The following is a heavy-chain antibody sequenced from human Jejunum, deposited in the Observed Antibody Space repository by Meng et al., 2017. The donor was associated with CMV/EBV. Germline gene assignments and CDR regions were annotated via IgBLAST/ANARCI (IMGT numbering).Heavy chain of an antibody. V-gene: IGHV1-2*02. CDR1: EYTFPDYY. CDR3: AKDGGSYLDYYFDY. Sequence: EYTFPDYYMHWVRQAPGQGLEWMGWINPNTGGTNHAQKFQGRVTMTRDTSTNTAYMELTRLRSDDTALYYCAKDGGSYLDYYFDYWGQGTLVTVSS. D-gene: IGHD1-26*01. CDR2: INPNTGGT. J-gene: IGHJ4*02.